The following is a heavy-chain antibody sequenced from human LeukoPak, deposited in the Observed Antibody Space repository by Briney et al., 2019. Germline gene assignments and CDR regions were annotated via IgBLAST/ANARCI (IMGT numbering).Heavy chain of an antibody. J-gene: IGHJ4*02. D-gene: IGHD4-23*01. V-gene: IGHV1-69*13. CDR1: GYTFSNYD. CDR3: ARSNYGGDDY. Sequence: SVKVSCRASGYTFSNYDVNWVRQATGQGLEWMGGIIPIFGTANYAQKFQGRVTITADESTSTAYMELSSLRSEDTAVYYCARSNYGGDDYWGQGTLVTVSS. CDR2: IIPIFGTA.